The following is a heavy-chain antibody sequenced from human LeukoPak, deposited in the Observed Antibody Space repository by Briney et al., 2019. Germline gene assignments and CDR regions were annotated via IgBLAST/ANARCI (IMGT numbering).Heavy chain of an antibody. CDR1: GFSFSSYG. J-gene: IGHJ3*02. V-gene: IGHV3-30*18. CDR3: AKGVDTGTLHGAFDI. D-gene: IGHD5-18*01. Sequence: PGGSLRLSCAASGFSFSSYGMHWVRQAPGKGLEWVGVISFDGSYKYYADSVKGRFTISRDNSKNTLYLQMNSLRAEDTAVYYCAKGVDTGTLHGAFDIWGQGTMVTVSS. CDR2: ISFDGSYK.